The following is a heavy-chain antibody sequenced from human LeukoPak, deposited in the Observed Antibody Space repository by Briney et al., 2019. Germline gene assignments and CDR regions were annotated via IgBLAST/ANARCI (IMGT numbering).Heavy chain of an antibody. CDR2: IKHDGSST. V-gene: IGHV3-74*01. CDR1: GFTFSSYW. J-gene: IGHJ4*02. D-gene: IGHD3-16*01. CDR3: AKGGDAFDY. Sequence: GGSLRLSCAASGFTFSSYWMHWVRQAPGKGLVWVSRIKHDGSSTSYADSVKGRFTISRDNSKNTLYLQMNSLRAEDTAVYYCAKGGDAFDYWGQGTLVTVSS.